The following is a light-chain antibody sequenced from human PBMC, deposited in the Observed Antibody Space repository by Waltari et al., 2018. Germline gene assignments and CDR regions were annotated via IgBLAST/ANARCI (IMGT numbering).Light chain of an antibody. CDR2: AAS. J-gene: IGKJ3*01. V-gene: IGKV1-NL1*01. CDR1: QGISNS. CDR3: QQYYSTPLFT. Sequence: DIQMTQSPSSLSASVGDRVTITCRASQGISNSLAWYQQKPGKAPKLLLYAASRLESGVPSRVSGSGSGTDYTLTISSLQPEDFATYYCQQYYSTPLFTFGPGTKVDIK.